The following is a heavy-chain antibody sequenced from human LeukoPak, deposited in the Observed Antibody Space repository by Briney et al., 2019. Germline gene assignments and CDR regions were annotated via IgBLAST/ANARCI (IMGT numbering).Heavy chain of an antibody. Sequence: SETLSLTCTVSGGSISSYYWSWIRQPPGKGLEWIGYIYYSGSTNYNPSLKSRVTISVDTSKNQFSLKLSSVTAADTAIYYCASLANTTGYIPWYFDLWGRGTLVTVSS. J-gene: IGHJ2*01. CDR1: GGSISSYY. D-gene: IGHD3-9*01. CDR3: ASLANTTGYIPWYFDL. CDR2: IYYSGST. V-gene: IGHV4-59*01.